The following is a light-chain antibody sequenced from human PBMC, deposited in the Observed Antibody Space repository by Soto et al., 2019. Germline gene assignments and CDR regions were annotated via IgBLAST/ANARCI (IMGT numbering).Light chain of an antibody. CDR1: QSVSSY. CDR2: DAS. Sequence: EIVLTQSPATLSLSPGERATLSCRASQSVSSYLAWYQQKPGQAPRLLIYDASNRATGIPARFSSSGSGTDFTLTISSLEAEDFAVYYCQQRSNWPPITVGQGTRLEIK. CDR3: QQRSNWPPIT. J-gene: IGKJ5*01. V-gene: IGKV3-11*01.